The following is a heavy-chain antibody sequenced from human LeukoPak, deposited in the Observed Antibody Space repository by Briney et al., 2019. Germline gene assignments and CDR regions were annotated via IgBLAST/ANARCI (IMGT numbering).Heavy chain of an antibody. D-gene: IGHD2-15*01. V-gene: IGHV3-30*04. J-gene: IGHJ6*02. CDR3: ARGPAAGSVVAAPSYYYGMDV. Sequence: PGGSLRLSCAASGFTFSSYAMHWVRQAPGKGLEWVAVISYDGSNKYYADSVKGRFTISRDNSKNTLSLQMNSLRAEDTAVYYCARGPAAGSVVAAPSYYYGMDVWGQGTTVTVSS. CDR2: ISYDGSNK. CDR1: GFTFSSYA.